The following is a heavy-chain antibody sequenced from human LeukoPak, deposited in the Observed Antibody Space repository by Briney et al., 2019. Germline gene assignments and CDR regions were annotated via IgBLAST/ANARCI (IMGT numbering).Heavy chain of an antibody. CDR1: GGSISSSNG. CDR2: IYHSGST. Sequence: SGTLSLTCAVSGGSISSSNGWSWVRQPPGKGLEWIGEIYHSGSTNYNPSLKSRVTISVDTSKNQFSLQLNSVTPEDTAVYYCAREQAGTDAFDIWGQGTMVTVSS. D-gene: IGHD6-13*01. V-gene: IGHV4-4*02. CDR3: AREQAGTDAFDI. J-gene: IGHJ3*02.